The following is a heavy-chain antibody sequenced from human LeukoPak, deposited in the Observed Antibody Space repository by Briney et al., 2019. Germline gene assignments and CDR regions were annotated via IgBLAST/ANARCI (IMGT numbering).Heavy chain of an antibody. J-gene: IGHJ3*02. CDR2: ISGSGDST. Sequence: PGGSLRLSCAASGFTFSSYAMNWVRQAPGKGLDWVSVISGSGDSTYYTESVKGRFTISRDNSKNTLFLQMNNLRAEDTAVYYCAKETSKAFDIWGQGTMVTVSS. CDR1: GFTFSSYA. V-gene: IGHV3-23*01. CDR3: AKETSKAFDI. D-gene: IGHD2-2*01.